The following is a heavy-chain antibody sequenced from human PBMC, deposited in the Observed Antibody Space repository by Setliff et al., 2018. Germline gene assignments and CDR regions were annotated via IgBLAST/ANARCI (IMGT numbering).Heavy chain of an antibody. V-gene: IGHV4-34*01. Sequence: SETLSLTCAVYGETFSGFHWHWIRQAPGKGLEWIGQINPSGSTYYNPAVRGRVTISSDTSKNQFSLKLTSVTAADTAVYYCARGGSRWFGALSVPTTFDYWGQGIVVTVSA. J-gene: IGHJ4*02. CDR3: ARGGSRWFGALSVPTTFDY. CDR2: INPSGST. CDR1: GETFSGFH. D-gene: IGHD3-10*01.